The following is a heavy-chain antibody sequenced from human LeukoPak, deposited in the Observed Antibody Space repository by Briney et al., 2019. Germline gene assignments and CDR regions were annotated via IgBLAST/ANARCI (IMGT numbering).Heavy chain of an antibody. CDR3: AKGYYEHIWGSYRSDVFDM. J-gene: IGHJ3*02. Sequence: GESLKISCAASGFTFNSYVMSWVRQAPGKGLEWVSVIRGSGASTWYAESVKGRFTISRDNSKNTVYLQMNYLRAEDTALYYCAKGYYEHIWGSYRSDVFDMWGQGTMVTVSS. V-gene: IGHV3-23*01. D-gene: IGHD3-16*02. CDR1: GFTFNSYV. CDR2: IRGSGAST.